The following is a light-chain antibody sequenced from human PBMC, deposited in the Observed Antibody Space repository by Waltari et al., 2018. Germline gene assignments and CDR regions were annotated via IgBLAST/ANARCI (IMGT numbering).Light chain of an antibody. Sequence: EIVMTQSPATLSVSPGARATLSCRASQSVSNNLAWYQQKRGQAPRLLIYGASTRATGIPARFSGSGSGTEFTLTISSLQSEDFAVYYCQQYNIWPPLTFGGGTKVEIK. V-gene: IGKV3-15*01. CDR1: QSVSNN. CDR2: GAS. CDR3: QQYNIWPPLT. J-gene: IGKJ4*01.